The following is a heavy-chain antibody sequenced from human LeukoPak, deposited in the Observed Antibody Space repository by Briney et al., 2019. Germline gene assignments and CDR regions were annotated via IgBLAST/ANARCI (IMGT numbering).Heavy chain of an antibody. Sequence: SETLSLTCTVSGGSISSSSYYWGWIPQPPGKGLEWIGSIYYSGSTYYNPSLKSRVTISEDTSENQFSLKLSSVTPADTAVYYCARHEAIFGVVILRVFDYWGQGTLVTVSS. D-gene: IGHD3-3*01. J-gene: IGHJ4*02. V-gene: IGHV4-39*01. CDR1: GGSISSSSYY. CDR2: IYYSGST. CDR3: ARHEAIFGVVILRVFDY.